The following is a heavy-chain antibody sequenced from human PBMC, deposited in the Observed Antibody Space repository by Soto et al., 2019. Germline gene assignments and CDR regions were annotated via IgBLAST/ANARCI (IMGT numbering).Heavy chain of an antibody. V-gene: IGHV1-69*06. J-gene: IGHJ6*02. D-gene: IGHD6-19*01. CDR3: ARDLGAVAGIGEDDYGMDV. CDR2: IIPIFGTA. CDR1: GGTFSSYA. Sequence: QVQLVQSGAEVKKPGSSVKVSCKASGGTFSSYAISWVRQAPGQGLEWMGGIIPIFGTANYAQKFQGRVPITADKSTSTASMELSSLRSEDTAVYYCARDLGAVAGIGEDDYGMDVWGQGTTVTVSS.